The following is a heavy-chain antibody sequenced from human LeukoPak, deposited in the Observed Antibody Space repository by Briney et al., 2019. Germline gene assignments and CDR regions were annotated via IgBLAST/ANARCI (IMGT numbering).Heavy chain of an antibody. J-gene: IGHJ4*02. Sequence: SETLSLTCTVSGGSISSYSWSWIRQPAGKGLEWIGHMYTSGSTNYSPSLKSRVTISVDTSKNQLSLKLSSVTAADTAVYYCARGGQYSGYGTTFEYWGQGTLVTVSS. CDR1: GGSISSYS. D-gene: IGHD5-12*01. CDR3: ARGGQYSGYGTTFEY. CDR2: MYTSGST. V-gene: IGHV4-4*07.